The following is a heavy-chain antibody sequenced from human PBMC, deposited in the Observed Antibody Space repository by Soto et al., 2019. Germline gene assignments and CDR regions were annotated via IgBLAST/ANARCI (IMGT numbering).Heavy chain of an antibody. Sequence: SETLSLTCAVYGGSFSGYYWSWIRQPPGKGLEWIGEINHSGSTNYNPSLKSRVTISVDTSKNQFSLKLSSVTAADTAVYYCARGKGLRYGSGSYYNVVWFDPWGQGTLVTVSS. CDR1: GGSFSGYY. CDR3: ARGKGLRYGSGSYYNVVWFDP. J-gene: IGHJ5*02. CDR2: INHSGST. D-gene: IGHD3-10*01. V-gene: IGHV4-34*01.